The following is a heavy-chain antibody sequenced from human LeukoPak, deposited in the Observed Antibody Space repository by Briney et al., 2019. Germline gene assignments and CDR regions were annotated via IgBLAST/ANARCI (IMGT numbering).Heavy chain of an antibody. CDR2: IYYSGTT. CDR1: GGSISSYY. J-gene: IGHJ4*02. CDR3: AGHHPRNTVDF. D-gene: IGHD2/OR15-2a*01. Sequence: PSETLSLTCTVSGGSISSYYWSWIRQPPGKGLEWIGYIYYSGTTNYNPSLKSRVTISLDTSKNQFSLKLSSVTAADTAVYYCAGHHPRNTVDFWGQGTLVTVSS. V-gene: IGHV4-59*08.